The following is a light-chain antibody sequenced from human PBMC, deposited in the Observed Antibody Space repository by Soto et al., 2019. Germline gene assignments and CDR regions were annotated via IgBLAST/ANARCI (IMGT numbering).Light chain of an antibody. CDR1: SSDVGAYDF. V-gene: IGLV2-14*01. CDR3: SSYTSGSTV. Sequence: QSALTQPASVSGSPGQSVTISCTGTSSDVGAYDFVSWYQQHPGKAPKVMIYEVSDRPSGVSNRFSGSKSGNTASLTISGLQAEDEAHYYCSSYTSGSTVFGGGTKLTVL. J-gene: IGLJ2*01. CDR2: EVS.